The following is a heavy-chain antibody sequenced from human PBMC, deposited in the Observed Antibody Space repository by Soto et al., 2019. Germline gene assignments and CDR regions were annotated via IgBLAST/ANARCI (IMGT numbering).Heavy chain of an antibody. CDR3: EVTTGY. Sequence: ASGKVSCKTSGYTFTEYYINWVRQAPGQGLEYMGWVSPENRNAGYAPQFRGRVSMTADTSINTVYLELTTLTYEDTAVYYCEVTTGYWGQGTMVTVSS. J-gene: IGHJ4*02. V-gene: IGHV1-8*01. CDR2: VSPENRNA. D-gene: IGHD4-17*01. CDR1: GYTFTEYY.